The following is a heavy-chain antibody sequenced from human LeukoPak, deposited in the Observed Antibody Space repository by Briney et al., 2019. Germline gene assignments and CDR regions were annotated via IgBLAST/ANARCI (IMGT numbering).Heavy chain of an antibody. CDR2: IYWNDDK. CDR3: ARSVYYYDSSGYYPLADY. J-gene: IGHJ4*02. V-gene: IGHV2-5*01. CDR1: GFSLSTSGVG. D-gene: IGHD3-22*01. Sequence: SGPTLVNATQTLTLTCTFSGFSLSTSGVGVGWIRQPPGKALEWLALIYWNDDKRYSPSLKSRLTITKDTSKNQVVLTMTNMDPVDTATYYCARSVYYYDSSGYYPLADYWGQGTLVTVSS.